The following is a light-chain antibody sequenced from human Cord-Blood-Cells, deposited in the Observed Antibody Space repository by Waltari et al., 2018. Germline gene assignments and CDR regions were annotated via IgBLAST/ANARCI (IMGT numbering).Light chain of an antibody. V-gene: IGLV2-14*01. CDR1: SSDVGGYNY. CDR3: SSYTSSSTWV. Sequence: QSALTQPASVSGSPGQSITISCSGTSSDVGGYNYVSWYQQHPGKAPDLMIYDVSKRPSGVSSRVSGSKSGNTASLTISGLQAEDEADYYCSSYTSSSTWVFGGGTKLTVL. CDR2: DVS. J-gene: IGLJ3*02.